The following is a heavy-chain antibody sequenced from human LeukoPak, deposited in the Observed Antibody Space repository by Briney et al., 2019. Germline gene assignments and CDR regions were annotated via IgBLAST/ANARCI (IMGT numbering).Heavy chain of an antibody. D-gene: IGHD5-12*01. Sequence: SETLSLTCTVSGGSISSSSYYWGWIRQPPGKGLEWIGSIYYSGSTYYNPSLKSRVTISVDTSKNQFSLKLSSVTAADTAVYYCARTPLTSGYVDNWFDPWGQGTLVTVSS. CDR1: GGSISSSSYY. CDR3: ARTPLTSGYVDNWFDP. CDR2: IYYSGST. J-gene: IGHJ5*02. V-gene: IGHV4-39*07.